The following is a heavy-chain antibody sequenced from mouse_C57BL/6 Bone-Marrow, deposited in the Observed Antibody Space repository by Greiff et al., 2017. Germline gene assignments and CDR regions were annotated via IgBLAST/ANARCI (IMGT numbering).Heavy chain of an antibody. V-gene: IGHV1-74*01. J-gene: IGHJ3*01. D-gene: IGHD2-1*01. CDR1: GYTFTSYW. CDR3: VFYYGPQAWFAY. Sequence: VQLQQPGAELVKPGASVKVSCKASGYTFTSYWMHWVKQRPGQGLEWIGRIHPSDSDTNYNQKFKGKATLTVDKSSSTAYMQLSSLTSEDSAVYYCVFYYGPQAWFAYWGQGTLVTVSA. CDR2: IHPSDSDT.